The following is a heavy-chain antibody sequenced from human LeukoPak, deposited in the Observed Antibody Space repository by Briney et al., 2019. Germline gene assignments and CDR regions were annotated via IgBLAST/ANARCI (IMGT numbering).Heavy chain of an antibody. V-gene: IGHV4-59*08. J-gene: IGHJ6*03. CDR3: ARQRRGYYYYYMDV. Sequence: PSETLSLTCTVSGGSFSTYYWSWNRQPPGKGLEWIGYINYSGSTTYSPSLKSRVTISVDASKNQFSLKLSSVTAADTAVYYCARQRRGYYYYYMDVWGKGTTVTVSS. CDR2: INYSGST. CDR1: GGSFSTYY.